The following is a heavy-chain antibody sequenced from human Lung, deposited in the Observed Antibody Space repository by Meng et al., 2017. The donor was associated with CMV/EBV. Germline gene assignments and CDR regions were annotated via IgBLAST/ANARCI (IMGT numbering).Heavy chain of an antibody. Sequence: QLQLKEPGPGLVKPSEPLSLTCTVSGGSISSSSYYWAWIRQPPGEGLEWIGSVVYSGTTYYTSSLKSRVSISVDTSKNQFSLKLSSVTAADTAVYYCARHHHSPTFDYWGQGTLVTVSS. CDR3: ARHHHSPTFDY. J-gene: IGHJ4*02. CDR2: VVYSGTT. D-gene: IGHD1-14*01. CDR1: GGSISSSSYY. V-gene: IGHV4-39*01.